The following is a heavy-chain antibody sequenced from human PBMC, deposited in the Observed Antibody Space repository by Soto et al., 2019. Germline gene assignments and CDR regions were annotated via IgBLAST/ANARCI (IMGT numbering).Heavy chain of an antibody. Sequence: ASVKVSCKASGGTFSSYAISWVRQAPGQGXEWMGGIIPIFGTANYAQKFQGRVTITADESTSTAYMELSSLRSEDTAVYYCARGLGVGAIGRGSGGFDPWGQGTLVTVSS. D-gene: IGHD1-26*01. CDR2: IIPIFGTA. CDR1: GGTFSSYA. J-gene: IGHJ5*02. CDR3: ARGLGVGAIGRGSGGFDP. V-gene: IGHV1-69*13.